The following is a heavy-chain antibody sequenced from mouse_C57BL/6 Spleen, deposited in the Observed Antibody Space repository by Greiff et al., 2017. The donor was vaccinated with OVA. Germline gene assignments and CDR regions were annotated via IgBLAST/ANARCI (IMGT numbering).Heavy chain of an antibody. CDR1: GYSFTDYN. CDR3: AKSYYGSSLHYYAMDY. D-gene: IGHD1-1*01. V-gene: IGHV1-39*01. J-gene: IGHJ4*01. CDR2: INPNYGTT. Sequence: VQLQQSGPELVKPGASVKISCKASGYSFTDYNMNWVKQSNGKSLEWIGVINPNYGTTSYNQKFKGKATVTVDQSSSTAYMQLNSLTSEDSAVYYCAKSYYGSSLHYYAMDYWGQGTSVTVSS.